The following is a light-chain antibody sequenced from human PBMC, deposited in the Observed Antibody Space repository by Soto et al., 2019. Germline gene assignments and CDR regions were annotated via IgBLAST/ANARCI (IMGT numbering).Light chain of an antibody. CDR3: LQDINYPWT. Sequence: IQMTQSPSTLAASIGDRVTITCRASQSINNRLAWYQQMPGKAPNLLIYDASSLESGVPPRFSGSGSGTDFTLAISSLLPEDSATYYCLQDINYPWTFGQGTKVDIK. CDR1: QSINNR. V-gene: IGKV1-5*01. CDR2: DAS. J-gene: IGKJ1*01.